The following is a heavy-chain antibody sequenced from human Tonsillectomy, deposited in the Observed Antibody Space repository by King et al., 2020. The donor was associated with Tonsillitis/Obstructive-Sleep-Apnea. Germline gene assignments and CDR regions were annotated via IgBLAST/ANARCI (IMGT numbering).Heavy chain of an antibody. V-gene: IGHV4-59*01. Sequence: VQLQESGPGLVKPSETLSLTCTVSGGSISSYYWSWIRQPPGKGLEWIGYIYYSGSTNYNPSLKSRVTISVDTSKNQFSLKLSSVTAADTAVYYCARGNGGNSGYSYYYMDVWGKGTTVTVSS. J-gene: IGHJ6*03. CDR3: ARGNGGNSGYSYYYMDV. D-gene: IGHD4-23*01. CDR1: GGSISSYY. CDR2: IYYSGST.